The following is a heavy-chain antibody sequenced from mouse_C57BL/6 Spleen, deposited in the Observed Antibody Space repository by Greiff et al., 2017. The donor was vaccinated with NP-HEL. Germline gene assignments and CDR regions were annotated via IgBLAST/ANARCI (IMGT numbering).Heavy chain of an antibody. D-gene: IGHD2-5*01. Sequence: VQLQESGPGLVQPSQSLSITCTVSGFSLTSYGVHWVRQSPGKGLEWLGVIWSGGSTDYNAAFISRLSISKDNSKSQVFFKMNSLQADDTAIYYCARNGYYSNPYAMDYWGQGTSVTVSS. CDR1: GFSLTSYG. J-gene: IGHJ4*01. CDR2: IWSGGST. V-gene: IGHV2-2*01. CDR3: ARNGYYSNPYAMDY.